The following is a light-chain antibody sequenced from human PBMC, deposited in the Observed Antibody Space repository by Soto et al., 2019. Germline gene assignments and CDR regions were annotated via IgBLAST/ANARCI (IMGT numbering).Light chain of an antibody. CDR1: SSNIGNDY. Sequence: QSVLTQPPSVPAAPGQEGTISCSGGSSNIGNDYVSWYQQLPGTAPKLLIYENYKRPSGIPDRFSGSKSGTSATLGITGLQTGDEADYYCGTWDSSLSGLYVFGTGTKVTVL. J-gene: IGLJ1*01. CDR3: GTWDSSLSGLYV. V-gene: IGLV1-51*02. CDR2: ENY.